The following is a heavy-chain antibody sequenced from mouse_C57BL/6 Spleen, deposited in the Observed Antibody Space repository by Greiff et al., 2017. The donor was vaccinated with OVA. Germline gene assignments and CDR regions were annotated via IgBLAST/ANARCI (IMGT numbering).Heavy chain of an antibody. CDR2: IDPSDSYT. V-gene: IGHV1-59*01. D-gene: IGHD2-5*01. CDR1: GYTFTSYW. CDR3: ARGDSKTHYFDY. J-gene: IGHJ2*01. Sequence: QVQLQQPGAELVRPGTSVKLSCKASGYTFTSYWMHWVKQRPGQGLEWIGVIDPSDSYTNYNQKFKGKATLTVDTSSSTAYMQLSSLTSEDSAVYYCARGDSKTHYFDYWGQGTTLTVSS.